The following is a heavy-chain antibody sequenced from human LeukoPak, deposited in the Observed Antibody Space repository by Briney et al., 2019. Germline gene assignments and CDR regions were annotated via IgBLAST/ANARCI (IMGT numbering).Heavy chain of an antibody. D-gene: IGHD6-13*01. CDR3: ARSYSSSWANLGY. V-gene: IGHV5-51*01. J-gene: IGHJ4*02. CDR2: IYPDDSDT. Sequence: GESLKISCQGSGYSFPNYWIGWVRQMPGKGLEWMGVIYPDDSDTRYSPSLQGQVTISADKSISTAYLQWSSLKASDSAMYYCARSYSSSWANLGYWGQGTLVTVSS. CDR1: GYSFPNYW.